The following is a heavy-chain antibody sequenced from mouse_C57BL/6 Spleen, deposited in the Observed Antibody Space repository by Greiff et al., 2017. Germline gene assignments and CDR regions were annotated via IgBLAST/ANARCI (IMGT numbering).Heavy chain of an antibody. CDR3: ARSAMWLLDAMDY. D-gene: IGHD2-3*01. Sequence: VQLKQSGPVLVKPGASVKMSCKASGYTFTDYYMNWVKQSHGKSLEWIGVINPYNGGTSYNQKFKGKATLTVDKSSSTAYMELNSLTSEDSAVYYCARSAMWLLDAMDYWGQGTSVTVSS. V-gene: IGHV1-19*01. CDR2: INPYNGGT. CDR1: GYTFTDYY. J-gene: IGHJ4*01.